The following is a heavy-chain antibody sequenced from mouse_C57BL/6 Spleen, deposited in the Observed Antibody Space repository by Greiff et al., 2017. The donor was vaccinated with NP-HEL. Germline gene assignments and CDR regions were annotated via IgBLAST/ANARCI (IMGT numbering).Heavy chain of an antibody. J-gene: IGHJ4*01. Sequence: QVQLQQSGPELVKPGASVKISCKASGYAFSSSWMNWVKQRPGKGLEWIGRIYPGDGDTNYNGKFKGKATLTADKSSSTAYMQLSSLTSEDSAVYFCARSALSYYGSFYAMDYWGQGTSVTVSS. CDR3: ARSALSYYGSFYAMDY. D-gene: IGHD1-1*01. CDR2: IYPGDGDT. V-gene: IGHV1-82*01. CDR1: GYAFSSSW.